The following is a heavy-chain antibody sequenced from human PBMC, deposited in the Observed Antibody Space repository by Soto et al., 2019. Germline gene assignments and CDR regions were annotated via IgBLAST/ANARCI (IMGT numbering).Heavy chain of an antibody. V-gene: IGHV3-33*01. J-gene: IGHJ6*02. Sequence: GGSLRLSCEASGFNFNNYGMHWVRQAPGKGLEWVAVIWYDGSDKYYADSVKGRFTISKDNSKNTVYLQMNSLRAEDTAVYYCARSYSSSWYIYYYYGMDVWGQGTTVTVSS. CDR3: ARSYSSSWYIYYYYGMDV. CDR1: GFNFNNYG. D-gene: IGHD6-13*01. CDR2: IWYDGSDK.